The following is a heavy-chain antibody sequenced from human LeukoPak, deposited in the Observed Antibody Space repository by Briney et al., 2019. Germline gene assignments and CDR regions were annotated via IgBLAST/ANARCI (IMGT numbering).Heavy chain of an antibody. CDR2: ISGSGGST. CDR3: VRGRTASCYSPSDY. J-gene: IGHJ4*02. Sequence: GGSLRLSCAASGFTFSSYAMSWVRQAPGKGQEWVSAISGSGGSTYYADSVKGRFTISRDNSKNTLYLQMNSLRAEDTAVYYCVRGRTASCYSPSDYWGQGILVTVSS. CDR1: GFTFSSYA. D-gene: IGHD2-15*01. V-gene: IGHV3-23*01.